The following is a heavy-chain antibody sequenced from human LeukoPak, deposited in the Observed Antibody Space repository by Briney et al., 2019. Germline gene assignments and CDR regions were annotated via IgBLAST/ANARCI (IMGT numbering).Heavy chain of an antibody. CDR3: ARVGESSSWYDQAYYYYYMDV. D-gene: IGHD6-13*01. Sequence: GGSLRLSCAASGFTFSSYEMNWVRQAPGKGLEWVSYISSSGSTIYYADSVKGRFTISRDNAKNSLYLQMNSLRAEDTAVYYCARVGESSSWYDQAYYYYYMDVWGKGTTVTISS. CDR1: GFTFSSYE. J-gene: IGHJ6*03. V-gene: IGHV3-48*03. CDR2: ISSSGSTI.